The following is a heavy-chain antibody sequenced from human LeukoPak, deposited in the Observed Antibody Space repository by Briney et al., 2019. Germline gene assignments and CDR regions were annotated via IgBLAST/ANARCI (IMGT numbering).Heavy chain of an antibody. V-gene: IGHV4-39*07. CDR1: GGSIGSSSYY. CDR2: IYYSGST. J-gene: IGHJ4*02. D-gene: IGHD6-6*01. CDR3: ARVLTYSSSSPSLTLYYFDY. Sequence: PSETLSLTCTVSGGSIGSSSYYWGWIRQPPGKGLEWIGSIYYSGSTYYNPSLKSRVTISVDTSKNQFSLKLSSVTAADTAAYYCARVLTYSSSSPSLTLYYFDYWGQVTLVTVSS.